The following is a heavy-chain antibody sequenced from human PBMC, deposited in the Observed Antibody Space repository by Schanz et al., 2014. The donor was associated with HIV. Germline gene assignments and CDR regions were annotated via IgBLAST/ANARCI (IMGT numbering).Heavy chain of an antibody. D-gene: IGHD3-10*01. CDR1: GGSFSRSA. V-gene: IGHV1-69*01. J-gene: IGHJ4*02. CDR3: ARDGSGSGSYLN. CDR2: IIPVFGTT. Sequence: VQLVQSGAEVKKPGSSVKVSCKASGGSFSRSAVSWVRQAPGQGLEWVGGIIPVFGTTNYAQKFQGRVTIPADESTSTTYMKLSGLTSEDTAVYYCARDGSGSGSYLNWGQGTLVTVSS.